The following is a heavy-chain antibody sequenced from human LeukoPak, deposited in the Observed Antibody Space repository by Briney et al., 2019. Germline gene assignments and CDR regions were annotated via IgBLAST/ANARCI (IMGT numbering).Heavy chain of an antibody. Sequence: ASVKVSCKASGYTFTTYAMHWVRQAPGQRLEWMGWINAGNGNTKYSQKFQGRVTITSDTSANTAYMELSSLRSEDTAVYYCARDYFGLGIYLDYWGQGTLVTVSS. CDR1: GYTFTTYA. V-gene: IGHV1-3*01. CDR3: ARDYFGLGIYLDY. CDR2: INAGNGNT. D-gene: IGHD3-10*01. J-gene: IGHJ4*02.